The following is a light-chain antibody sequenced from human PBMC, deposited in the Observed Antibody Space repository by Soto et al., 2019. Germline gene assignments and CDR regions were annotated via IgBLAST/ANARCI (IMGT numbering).Light chain of an antibody. Sequence: QSALTQPASVSGSPGQSITISCTGTSNDVGGYNYVSWYQQHPGKAPKLMIYEVSNRTSGVSNRFSGSKSGNTASLTISGLQAEDEADYYCSSYTGSSTPPYVLGTGTQLPVL. J-gene: IGLJ1*01. CDR2: EVS. V-gene: IGLV2-14*01. CDR1: SNDVGGYNY. CDR3: SSYTGSSTPPYV.